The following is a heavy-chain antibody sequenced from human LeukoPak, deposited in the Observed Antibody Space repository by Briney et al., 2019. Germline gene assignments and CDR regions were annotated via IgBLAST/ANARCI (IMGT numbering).Heavy chain of an antibody. CDR3: ARDKVEEVWFDP. J-gene: IGHJ5*02. D-gene: IGHD2-15*01. Sequence: DPGRSLRLSCAASGFTFSSYAMRWVRQAPGKGLEWVPVISYDGSNKYYADSVKGRFTISRDNSKNTLYLQMNSLRAEDTAVYYCARDKVEEVWFDPWGQGTLVTVSS. V-gene: IGHV3-30*01. CDR1: GFTFSSYA. CDR2: ISYDGSNK.